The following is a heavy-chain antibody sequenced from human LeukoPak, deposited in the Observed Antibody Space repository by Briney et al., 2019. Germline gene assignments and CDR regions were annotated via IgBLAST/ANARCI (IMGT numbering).Heavy chain of an antibody. D-gene: IGHD3-3*01. J-gene: IGHJ4*02. V-gene: IGHV3-53*01. CDR1: GFTVSSNY. Sequence: GGSLRLSCAASGFTVSSNYMSCVRQAPGKGLEWVSVIYSGGSTYYADSVKGRFTISRDNSKNTLYLQMNSLRAEDTAVYYCAREKGLTIFGVVTSYFDYWGQGTLVTVSS. CDR2: IYSGGST. CDR3: AREKGLTIFGVVTSYFDY.